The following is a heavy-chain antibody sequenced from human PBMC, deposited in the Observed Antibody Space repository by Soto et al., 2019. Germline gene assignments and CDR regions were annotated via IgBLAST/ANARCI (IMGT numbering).Heavy chain of an antibody. CDR2: ISGSGFKK. CDR1: GFIFENFG. CDR3: AKGGSYYYDSSGYYAN. J-gene: IGHJ4*02. D-gene: IGHD3-22*01. Sequence: GGSLRLSCAASGFIFENFGMSWVRQAPGKGLEWISSISGSGFKKYYADSVKGRFTISRDNSKNTLFLQMNSLRAEDTAIYYCAKGGSYYYDSSGYYANWGQGTLVTVSS. V-gene: IGHV3-23*01.